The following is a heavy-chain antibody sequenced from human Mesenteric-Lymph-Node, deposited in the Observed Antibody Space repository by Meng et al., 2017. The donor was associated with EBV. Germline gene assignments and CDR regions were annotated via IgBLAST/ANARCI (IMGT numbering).Heavy chain of an antibody. D-gene: IGHD1-26*01. V-gene: IGHV4-61*01. J-gene: IGHJ4*02. CDR1: GDSVSSRSYY. Sequence: QVALPELGPGQVKPSQTLSLTCSVSGDSVSSRSYYWVWIRQPPGKGLEWIGYIDYSGSTTYKPSLKSRVTMSLDTSKNQFSLRLSSVTAADTAVYYCAREAVGATVDHWGQGTLVTVSS. CDR3: AREAVGATVDH. CDR2: IDYSGST.